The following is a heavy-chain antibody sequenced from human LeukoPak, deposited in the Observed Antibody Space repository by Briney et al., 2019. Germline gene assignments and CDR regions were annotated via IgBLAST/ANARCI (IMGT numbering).Heavy chain of an antibody. CDR1: GDSISSGDYY. Sequence: PSETLSLTCTVSGDSISSGDYYWSWIRQPPGEGLEWIGSIYYSGSTYYNPSLKSRVTISVDTSKNQFSLKLSSVTAADTAVYYCASDPGSYIFDYWGQGTLVTVSS. CDR2: IYYSGST. CDR3: ASDPGSYIFDY. D-gene: IGHD3-10*01. V-gene: IGHV4-39*01. J-gene: IGHJ4*02.